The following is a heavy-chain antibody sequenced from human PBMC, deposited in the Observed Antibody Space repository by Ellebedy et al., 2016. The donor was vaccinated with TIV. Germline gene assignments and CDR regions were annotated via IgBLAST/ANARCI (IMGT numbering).Heavy chain of an antibody. Sequence: PGGSLRLSCAASGFTFTNYWMHWVRQAPGKGLMWVSSVNSDGRGPRYAESVKGRFTISRDNAKKTADLQMSSLRDEDTAVYFCTRDDVSYGMEVWGQGTTVIVSS. J-gene: IGHJ6*02. CDR2: VNSDGRGP. V-gene: IGHV3-74*01. CDR1: GFTFTNYW. CDR3: TRDDVSYGMEV.